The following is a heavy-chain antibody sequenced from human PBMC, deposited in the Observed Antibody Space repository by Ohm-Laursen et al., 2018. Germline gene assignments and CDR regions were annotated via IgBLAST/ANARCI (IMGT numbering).Heavy chain of an antibody. Sequence: SDTLSLTCTVSGASISSSYWSWIRQSPWEGLEWIGFIYYSGTTNYNPSLKSRVTISVDTSKNQFSLSLRSVTAADTAVYYCARWDRGSGNSNAPDIWGQGAMVTVSS. CDR2: IYYSGTT. CDR3: ARWDRGSGNSNAPDI. D-gene: IGHD3-10*01. J-gene: IGHJ3*02. CDR1: GASISSSY. V-gene: IGHV4-59*07.